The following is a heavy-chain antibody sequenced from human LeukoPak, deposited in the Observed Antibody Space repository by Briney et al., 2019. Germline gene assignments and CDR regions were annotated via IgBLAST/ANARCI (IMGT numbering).Heavy chain of an antibody. Sequence: SWGSLSLSCAASGFTFSSHWMHWVRQAPGQGLVWVSRINSDGSSTSYADPVKGRFTISRDNAKNTLYLQMNSLRAEDTAVYYCARGGSYSLYYYYMDVWGKGTTVTVSS. V-gene: IGHV3-74*01. CDR1: GFTFSSHW. D-gene: IGHD1-26*01. J-gene: IGHJ6*03. CDR3: ARGGSYSLYYYYMDV. CDR2: INSDGSST.